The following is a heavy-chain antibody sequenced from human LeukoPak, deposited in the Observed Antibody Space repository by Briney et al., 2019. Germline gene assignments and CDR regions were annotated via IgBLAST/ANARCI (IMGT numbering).Heavy chain of an antibody. V-gene: IGHV1-3*01. CDR2: INAGNGNT. CDR3: ARGYYDILAVYYEAHQLLDY. Sequence: GRSLRLSCAASGFTFSDYGMYWARQAPGHRLESLGWINAGNGNTNYSQKFRGRVTSTRDTHASTTYMEQSSLRSEDTAVYYCARGYYDILAVYYEAHQLLDYWGQGPLVTVFS. J-gene: IGHJ4*02. CDR1: GFTFSDYG. D-gene: IGHD3-9*01.